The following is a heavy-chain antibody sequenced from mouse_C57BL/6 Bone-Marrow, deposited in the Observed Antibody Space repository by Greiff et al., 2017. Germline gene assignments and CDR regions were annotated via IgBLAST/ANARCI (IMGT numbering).Heavy chain of an antibody. Sequence: QAQLKESGAELARPGASVKLSCKASGYTFTSYGISWVKQRTGQGLEWIGEIYPRSGNTYYNEKFKGKATLTADKSSSTAYMELRSLTSEDSAVYFCARGDDYPDYWGQGTTLTVSS. D-gene: IGHD2-4*01. CDR3: ARGDDYPDY. J-gene: IGHJ2*01. V-gene: IGHV1-81*01. CDR2: IYPRSGNT. CDR1: GYTFTSYG.